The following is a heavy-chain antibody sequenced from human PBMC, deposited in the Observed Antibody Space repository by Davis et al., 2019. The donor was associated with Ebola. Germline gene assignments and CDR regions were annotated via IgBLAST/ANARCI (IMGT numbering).Heavy chain of an antibody. V-gene: IGHV3-21*01. J-gene: IGHJ5*02. CDR3: ARLGSTRAYNWFDP. D-gene: IGHD1-14*01. CDR2: LSDSGSDT. CDR1: GFTFTNHW. Sequence: GESLKISCAASGFTFTNHWMHWVRQAPGKGLEWVSALSDSGSDTYYADSVKGRFTTSRDNAKNSLYLQMNSLRAEDTAVYYCARLGSTRAYNWFDPWGQGTLVTVSS.